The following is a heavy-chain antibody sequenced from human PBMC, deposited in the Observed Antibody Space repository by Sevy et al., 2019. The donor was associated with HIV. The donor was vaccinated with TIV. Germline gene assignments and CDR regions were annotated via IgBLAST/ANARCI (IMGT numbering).Heavy chain of an antibody. CDR2: IYTTDSDA. V-gene: IGHV5-51*01. CDR1: GYSSTSSW. CDR3: ARRGASGGWYHFDY. Sequence: GESLKISCKASGYSSTSSWIGWVRQMPGKGLEWMGIIYTTDSDARYSPSFEGQVTISVDKSISTAYLQWSSLKASDTAMYYCARRGASGGWYHFDYWGQGTLVTVSS. D-gene: IGHD6-19*01. J-gene: IGHJ4*02.